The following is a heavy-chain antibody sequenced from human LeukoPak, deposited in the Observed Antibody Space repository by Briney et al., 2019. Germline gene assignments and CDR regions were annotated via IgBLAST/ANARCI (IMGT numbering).Heavy chain of an antibody. J-gene: IGHJ4*02. D-gene: IGHD2-15*01. CDR3: AREPAGYCSGGSCYSPYYFDY. V-gene: IGHV3-33*01. Sequence: GRSLKLSCAASGFTFSSYGMHWVRQAPGKGLEWVAVIWYDGSNKYYADSVKGRFTISRDNSKNTLYLEMNSLRAKDTAVYYCAREPAGYCSGGSCYSPYYFDYWGQGTLVTVSS. CDR2: IWYDGSNK. CDR1: GFTFSSYG.